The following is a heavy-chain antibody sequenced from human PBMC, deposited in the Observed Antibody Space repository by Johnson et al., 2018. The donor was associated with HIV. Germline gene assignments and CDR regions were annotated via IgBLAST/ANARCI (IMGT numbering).Heavy chain of an antibody. Sequence: VQLVESGGGLVQPGGSLRLSCAASGFTFSSYVMSWVRQAPGKGLEWVSRISGSGGGTYYADSVRGRFTISRDNSKNTLNVQMNSLRAEDTALYYCARDRTGGSYPRAFDIWGQGTMVTVSS. V-gene: IGHV3-23*04. J-gene: IGHJ3*02. CDR1: GFTFSSYV. CDR3: ARDRTGGSYPRAFDI. D-gene: IGHD1-26*01. CDR2: ISGSGGGT.